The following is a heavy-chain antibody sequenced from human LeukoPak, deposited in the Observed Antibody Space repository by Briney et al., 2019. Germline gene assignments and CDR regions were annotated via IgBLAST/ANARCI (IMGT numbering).Heavy chain of an antibody. CDR3: ARVRGYSYDY. CDR2: IYYSGCT. J-gene: IGHJ4*02. D-gene: IGHD5-18*01. Sequence: SETLSLTCTVSGGSVSSGSYYWSWIRQPPGKGLEWIGYIYYSGCTNYNPSLKSRLTISLDTSKNQFSLKLTSVTAADTAVYYCARVRGYSYDYWGQGTLVTVSS. V-gene: IGHV4-61*01. CDR1: GGSVSSGSYY.